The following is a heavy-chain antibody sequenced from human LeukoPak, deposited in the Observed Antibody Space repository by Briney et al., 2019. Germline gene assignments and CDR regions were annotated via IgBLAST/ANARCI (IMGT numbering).Heavy chain of an antibody. CDR1: GYTFTGYY. CDR2: INPNSGGT. V-gene: IGHV1-2*02. Sequence: GASVKVSCKASGYTFTGYYMHWVRQAPGQGLEWMGWINPNSGGTNYAQKFQGRVTMTRDTSISAAYMELSRLRSDDTAVYYCARFEGYSSSSWYAFDYWGQGTLVTVSS. J-gene: IGHJ4*02. CDR3: ARFEGYSSSSWYAFDY. D-gene: IGHD6-13*01.